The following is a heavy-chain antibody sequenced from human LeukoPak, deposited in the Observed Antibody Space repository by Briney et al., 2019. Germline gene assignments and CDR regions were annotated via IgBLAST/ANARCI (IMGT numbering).Heavy chain of an antibody. Sequence: SETLSLTCAVYGGSFSGYYWSWIRQPPGKGLEWIGEINHSGSSDYNPSLKSRVTISVDTSKNQFSLRLTSVTAADAAVYYCARGEKWDLHAFDFWGQGTIVSVAS. V-gene: IGHV4-34*01. CDR1: GGSFSGYY. CDR2: INHSGSS. CDR3: ARGEKWDLHAFDF. J-gene: IGHJ3*01. D-gene: IGHD1-26*01.